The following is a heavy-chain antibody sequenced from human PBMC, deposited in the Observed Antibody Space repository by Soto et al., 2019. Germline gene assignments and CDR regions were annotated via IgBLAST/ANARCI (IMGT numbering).Heavy chain of an antibody. V-gene: IGHV3-48*03. Sequence: PGGSLRLSXAASGFTFSSYEMNWVRQAPGKGLEWVSYISTSGITIYYADSVKGRFTISRDNAKNSLYLQMNSLRAEDTAVYYCVRDKAYYDSSGHLMGYWGQGTLVTVSS. CDR1: GFTFSSYE. J-gene: IGHJ4*02. D-gene: IGHD3-22*01. CDR2: ISTSGITI. CDR3: VRDKAYYDSSGHLMGY.